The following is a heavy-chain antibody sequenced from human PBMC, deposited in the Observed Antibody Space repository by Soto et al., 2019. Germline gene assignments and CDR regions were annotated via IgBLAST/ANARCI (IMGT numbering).Heavy chain of an antibody. D-gene: IGHD6-19*01. CDR2: IYYSGST. CDR1: GGSISSSSYY. J-gene: IGHJ4*02. Sequence: SETLSLTCTVSGGSISSSSYYWGWIRQPPGKGLEWIGSIYYSGSTYYNPSLKSRVTISVDTSKNQFSLKLSSVTAADTAVYYCARHIPREQWLLDYWGQGTLVTVSS. V-gene: IGHV4-39*01. CDR3: ARHIPREQWLLDY.